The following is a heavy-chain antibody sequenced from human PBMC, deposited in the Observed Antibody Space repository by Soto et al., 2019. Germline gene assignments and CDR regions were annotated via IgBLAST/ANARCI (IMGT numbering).Heavy chain of an antibody. Sequence: QVQLVESGGGVVQPGRSLRLSCAASGFTFSSYGMHWVRQAPGKGLEWVAVLSYDGSNKYYADSVKGRFTISRDNSKNTLYLQMNSLRAEDTAVYYCAKDQFFDYWGQGTLVTVSS. V-gene: IGHV3-30*18. CDR3: AKDQFFDY. CDR1: GFTFSSYG. CDR2: LSYDGSNK. J-gene: IGHJ4*02.